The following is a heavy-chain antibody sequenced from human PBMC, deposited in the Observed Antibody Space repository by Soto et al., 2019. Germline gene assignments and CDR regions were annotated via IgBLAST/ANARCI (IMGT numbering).Heavy chain of an antibody. V-gene: IGHV3-30*18. CDR1: GFTFSSYG. D-gene: IGHD6-13*01. Sequence: ESGGGVVQPGRSLRLSCAASGFTFSSYGMHWVRQAPGKGLEWVAVISYDGSNKYYADSVKGRFTISRDNSKNTLYLQMNSLRAEDTAVYYCAKVWHSSSWYYFDYWGQGTLVTVSS. J-gene: IGHJ4*02. CDR3: AKVWHSSSWYYFDY. CDR2: ISYDGSNK.